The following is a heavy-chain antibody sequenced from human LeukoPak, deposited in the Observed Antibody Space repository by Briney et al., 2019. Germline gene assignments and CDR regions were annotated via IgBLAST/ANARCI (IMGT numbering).Heavy chain of an antibody. Sequence: KPGGSLRLSCAASGFTFSDYYMSWLRQAPGKGLEWVSYISSSGSTIYYADSVKGRFTISRDNAKNSLYQQMNSLRAEDTAVYYCARDRVVGATTYYYYGMDVWGQGTTVTVSS. V-gene: IGHV3-11*01. J-gene: IGHJ6*02. D-gene: IGHD1-26*01. CDR2: ISSSGSTI. CDR1: GFTFSDYY. CDR3: ARDRVVGATTYYYYGMDV.